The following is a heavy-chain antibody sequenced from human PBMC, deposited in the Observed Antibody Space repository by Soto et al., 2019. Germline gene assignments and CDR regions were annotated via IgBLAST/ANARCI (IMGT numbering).Heavy chain of an antibody. J-gene: IGHJ4*02. CDR2: IYYSGST. D-gene: IGHD1-1*01. V-gene: IGHV4-31*03. CDR1: GGSISSGGYY. Sequence: LSLTCTVSGGSISSGGYYWSWIRQHPGKGLEWIGYIYYSGSTYYNPSLKSRVTISVDTSKNQFSLKLSSVTAADTAVYYCARDHRNQQLDYWGQGTLVTVSS. CDR3: ARDHRNQQLDY.